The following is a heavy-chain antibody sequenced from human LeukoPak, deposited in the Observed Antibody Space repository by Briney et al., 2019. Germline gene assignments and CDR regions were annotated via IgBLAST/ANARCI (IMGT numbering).Heavy chain of an antibody. CDR1: GYTFTGYY. CDR3: ATSYGGNSPFDY. CDR2: INPNSGGT. V-gene: IGHV1-2*02. J-gene: IGHJ4*02. D-gene: IGHD4-23*01. Sequence: ASVKVSCKASGYTFTGYYMHWVRQAPGQGLEWMGWINPNSGGTNYAQKFQGRVTMTRDTSISTAYMELSRLRSDDTAVYYCATSYGGNSPFDYWGQGTLVTASS.